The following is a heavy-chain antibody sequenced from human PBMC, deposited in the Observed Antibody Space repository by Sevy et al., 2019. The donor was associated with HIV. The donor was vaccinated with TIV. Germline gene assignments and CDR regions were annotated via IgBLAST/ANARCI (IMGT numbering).Heavy chain of an antibody. CDR1: GFTFSSYG. CDR2: IWYDGSDK. Sequence: GGSLILSCAASGFTFSSYGMHWVRHAPGKGLEWVAFIWYDGSDKYYADSVKGRFAISRDNSKNTLYLQMNTLRIEDTAVVYGASDILTGSDYWGQGTLVTVSS. V-gene: IGHV3-30*02. D-gene: IGHD3-9*01. CDR3: ASDILTGSDY. J-gene: IGHJ4*02.